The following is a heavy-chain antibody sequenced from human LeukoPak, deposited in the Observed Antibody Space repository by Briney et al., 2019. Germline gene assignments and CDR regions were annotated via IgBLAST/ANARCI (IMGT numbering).Heavy chain of an antibody. CDR3: AREGYDSSGYYPNWYFDL. J-gene: IGHJ2*01. V-gene: IGHV3-66*01. CDR2: IYSGGST. CDR1: GFTVSSNY. Sequence: GGSLRLSCAASGFTVSSNYMSWVRQAPGKGLEWVSVIYSGGSTYYADSVKGRFTISRDNSKNTLYLQMNSLRAEDTAVYYCAREGYDSSGYYPNWYFDLWGRGTLVTVSS. D-gene: IGHD3-22*01.